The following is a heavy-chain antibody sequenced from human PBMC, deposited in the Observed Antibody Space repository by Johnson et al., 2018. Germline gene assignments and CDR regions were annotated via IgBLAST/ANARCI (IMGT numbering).Heavy chain of an antibody. J-gene: IGHJ6*03. CDR3: AKDPYYYDGSAYSTSYYYYYMDV. Sequence: VQLVESGGGLVQPGGSLRLSCAASGFSFSSYAMAWVRQAPGKGLEWVSAMSGGGASTYYADSVKGRFTTSRDHSKNTLFLQMNSLRAEDTAMYYCAKDPYYYDGSAYSTSYYYYYMDVWGKGTTVTVSS. V-gene: IGHV3-23*04. CDR2: MSGGGAST. D-gene: IGHD3-22*01. CDR1: GFSFSSYA.